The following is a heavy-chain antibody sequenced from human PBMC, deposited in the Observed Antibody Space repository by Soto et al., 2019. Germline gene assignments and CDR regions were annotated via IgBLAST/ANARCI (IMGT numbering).Heavy chain of an antibody. J-gene: IGHJ4*01. CDR1: GFTFTKYA. V-gene: IGHV1-3*01. CDR3: ARDYADIAVAGIPLLAH. Sequence: QVQLVQSGAEVKKPGASVNISCKASGFTFTKYALHWVRQAPGQRPEWMGWVNAGSGNTRYLQRFQGIITIHRYTSASTVYLDLSSLTSEDTAVYFCARDYADIAVAGIPLLAHWGQGTLVTVSS. CDR2: VNAGSGNT. D-gene: IGHD6-19*01.